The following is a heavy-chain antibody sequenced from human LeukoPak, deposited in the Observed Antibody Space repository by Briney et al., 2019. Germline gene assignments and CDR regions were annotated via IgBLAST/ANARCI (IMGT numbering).Heavy chain of an antibody. CDR3: ARDWFSGTNYKPLFDY. V-gene: IGHV3-48*02. D-gene: IGHD3-10*01. Sequence: GGSLRLSCAASGFTFGSYSMNWVRQAPGKGLEWVSYISGSSSDIKYADSVKGRFTISRDNAKNSLHLQMNSLRDEDTAVYYCARDWFSGTNYKPLFDYWGQGTLVTVSS. CDR2: ISGSSSDI. J-gene: IGHJ4*02. CDR1: GFTFGSYS.